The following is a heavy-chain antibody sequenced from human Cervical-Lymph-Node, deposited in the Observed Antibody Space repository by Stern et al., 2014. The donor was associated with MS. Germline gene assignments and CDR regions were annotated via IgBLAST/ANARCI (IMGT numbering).Heavy chain of an antibody. CDR3: ATISSGNFYRD. CDR1: GFTFSSYY. V-gene: IGHV3-7*01. D-gene: IGHD4-23*01. Sequence: EVQLVESGGGLVPPGGSLRLSCAASGFTFSSYYMSWVRQAPGKGLEWVANIKQDGSEKYFVGSVKGRFTISRDNAKNSLYLQMDSLRAEDTAVYYCATISSGNFYRDWGQGTLVTVSS. CDR2: IKQDGSEK. J-gene: IGHJ4*02.